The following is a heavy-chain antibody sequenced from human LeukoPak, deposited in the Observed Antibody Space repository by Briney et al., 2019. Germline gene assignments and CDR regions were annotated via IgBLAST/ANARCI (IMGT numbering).Heavy chain of an antibody. D-gene: IGHD3-10*01. CDR3: AKDMVRGVIRVAIADY. Sequence: GGSLRLSCAASGFTFSSYGMSWVRQAPGKGLEWVSAISGSGGSTYYADSVKGRFTISRDNSKNTLYLKMNSLRAEDTAVYYCAKDMVRGVIRVAIADYWGQGTLVTVSS. CDR2: ISGSGGST. V-gene: IGHV3-23*01. J-gene: IGHJ4*02. CDR1: GFTFSSYG.